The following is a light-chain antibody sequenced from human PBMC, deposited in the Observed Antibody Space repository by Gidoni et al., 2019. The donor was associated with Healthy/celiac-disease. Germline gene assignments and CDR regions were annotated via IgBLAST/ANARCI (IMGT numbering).Light chain of an antibody. J-gene: IGLJ3*02. Sequence: QSALTQPASVSGSPGQSITISCTGTSSDVGSYNLVSWYQQHPGKAPKLMIYEGSKRPSGVSNRFSGSKSGNTASLTISGLQAEDEADYYCCSYAGSSTLVFGGVTKLXV. CDR1: SSDVGSYNL. CDR3: CSYAGSSTLV. V-gene: IGLV2-23*01. CDR2: EGS.